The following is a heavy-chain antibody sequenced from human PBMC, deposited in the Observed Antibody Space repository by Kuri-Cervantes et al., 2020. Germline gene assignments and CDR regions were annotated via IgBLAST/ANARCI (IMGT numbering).Heavy chain of an antibody. CDR2: IGTGGDT. Sequence: GESLKISCAASGFAFSSYVLHWVRRAPGKGPERVSAIGTGGDTYYADSVMGRFTISRDNAKKSLYLQMNSLIAEDMAVYYCAALGSYLYWGQGTLVTVSS. D-gene: IGHD3-10*01. J-gene: IGHJ4*02. V-gene: IGHV3-47*02. CDR1: GFAFSSYV. CDR3: AALGSYLY.